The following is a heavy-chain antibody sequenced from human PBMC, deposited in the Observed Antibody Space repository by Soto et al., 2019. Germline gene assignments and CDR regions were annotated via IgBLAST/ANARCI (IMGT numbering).Heavy chain of an antibody. CDR1: GGSISSGDYY. D-gene: IGHD4-4*01. Sequence: SETLSLTCTVSGGSISSGDYYWSWIRQPPGKGLEWIGYIYYSGSTYYNPSLKSRVTISVDTSKNQFSLKLSSVTAADTAVYYCASGDYSNYGGTGYWGQGTLVTVSS. CDR3: ASGDYSNYGGTGY. V-gene: IGHV4-30-4*01. J-gene: IGHJ4*02. CDR2: IYYSGST.